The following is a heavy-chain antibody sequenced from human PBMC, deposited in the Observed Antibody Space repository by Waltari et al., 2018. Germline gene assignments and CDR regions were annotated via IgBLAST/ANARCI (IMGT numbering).Heavy chain of an antibody. Sequence: QVQLVQSGAEVKKPGASVKVSCKASGYTFTGYYMHWVRQAPGQGLEWMGRINPNSVGTNYAQKFQGRVTMTRETSISTAYIELSRLRSDDTAVYYCAREVRLARPYMDVWGKGTTVTVSS. CDR1: GYTFTGYY. CDR2: INPNSVGT. CDR3: AREVRLARPYMDV. J-gene: IGHJ6*03. D-gene: IGHD6-25*01. V-gene: IGHV1-2*06.